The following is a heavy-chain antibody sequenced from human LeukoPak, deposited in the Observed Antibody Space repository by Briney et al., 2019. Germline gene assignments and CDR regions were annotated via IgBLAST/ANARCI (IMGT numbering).Heavy chain of an antibody. Sequence: GGSLRLSCAASGFTFSSYWMSWVRQAPGKGLEWVANIKQDGSEKYHVDSVKGRFTISRDNAKNSLYLQMNSLRAEDTAVYYCARGPDYYYYYMDVWGKGTTVTVSS. D-gene: IGHD1-14*01. CDR1: GFTFSSYW. V-gene: IGHV3-7*01. CDR3: ARGPDYYYYYMDV. CDR2: IKQDGSEK. J-gene: IGHJ6*03.